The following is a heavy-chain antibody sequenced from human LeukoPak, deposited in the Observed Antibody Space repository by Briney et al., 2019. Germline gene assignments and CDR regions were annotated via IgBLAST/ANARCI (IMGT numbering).Heavy chain of an antibody. CDR2: ISGSGGST. Sequence: GGSLRLSCAASGFTFSSYAMSWVRQAPGKGLEWVSAISGSGGSTYYADSVKGRFTISRDNSKNTLYLQMNSLRAEDTAVYYCARDGYQWLVAYYFDYWGQGTLVTVSS. D-gene: IGHD6-19*01. J-gene: IGHJ4*02. V-gene: IGHV3-23*01. CDR3: ARDGYQWLVAYYFDY. CDR1: GFTFSSYA.